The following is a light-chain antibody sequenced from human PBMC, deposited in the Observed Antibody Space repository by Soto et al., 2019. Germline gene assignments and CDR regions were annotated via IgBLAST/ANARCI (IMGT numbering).Light chain of an antibody. V-gene: IGKV1-5*01. J-gene: IGKJ1*01. Sequence: DIQMTQSPSTLSASVGDRVTITCRASQSISSWLAWYQQRPGKAPKLLIYDASSLESGVPSRFSGSGSGTEFTLTISSLQPDDIATYYCKQYNSYARTFGEGT. CDR2: DAS. CDR1: QSISSW. CDR3: KQYNSYART.